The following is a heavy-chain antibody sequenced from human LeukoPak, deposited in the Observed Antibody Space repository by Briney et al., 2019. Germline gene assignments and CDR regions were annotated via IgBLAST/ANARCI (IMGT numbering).Heavy chain of an antibody. Sequence: PSETLSLTCTVSGGSISSYYWSWIRQPPGKGLEWIGYIYYSGSTNYNPSLKSRVTISVDTSKNQFSLKLSSVTAADTAVYYCARRAAGYEFDYWGQGTLVTVSP. D-gene: IGHD2-15*01. CDR3: ARRAAGYEFDY. CDR2: IYYSGST. V-gene: IGHV4-59*01. J-gene: IGHJ4*02. CDR1: GGSISSYY.